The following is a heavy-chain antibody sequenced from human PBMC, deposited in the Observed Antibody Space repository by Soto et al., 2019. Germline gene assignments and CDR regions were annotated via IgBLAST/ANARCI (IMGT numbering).Heavy chain of an antibody. CDR1: NYLFGAFG. Sequence: QVQLVQSGAEVKNPGASVKVSCQASNYLFGAFGISWVRQAPGQGLEWMGWITPYNGNTHYAEKFQDRVTMTADKSTTTAYMEVRRLTSDDTAVYFCARTSARRNDFDVWGQGTLVTVSS. CDR2: ITPYNGNT. V-gene: IGHV1-18*01. J-gene: IGHJ3*01. CDR3: ARTSARRNDFDV.